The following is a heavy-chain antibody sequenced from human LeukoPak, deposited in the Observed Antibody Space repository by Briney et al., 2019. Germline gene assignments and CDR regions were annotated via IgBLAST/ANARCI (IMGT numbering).Heavy chain of an antibody. J-gene: IGHJ4*02. CDR2: IYYNGNT. D-gene: IGHD2-2*01. CDR3: ARDPMDY. V-gene: IGHV4-39*07. CDR1: GGSISSTSYY. Sequence: SETLSLTCTVSGGSISSTSYYWGWIRQTPGKGLEWIGSIYYNGNTYYNPSLKSRVTISVDTSKNQFSLKLSSVTAADTSVYYCARDPMDYWGQGTLVTVSS.